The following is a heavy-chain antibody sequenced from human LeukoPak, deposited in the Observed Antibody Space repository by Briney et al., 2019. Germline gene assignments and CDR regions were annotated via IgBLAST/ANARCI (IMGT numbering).Heavy chain of an antibody. V-gene: IGHV1-69*04. J-gene: IGHJ4*02. CDR2: IIPILGIA. CDR1: GGTFSSYA. Sequence: GASVKVSCKASGGTFSSYAISWVRQAPGQGLEWMGRIIPILGIANYAQKFQGRVTITADKSTSTAYMELSSLRSEDTAVYYCARGARFMIVSSCFDYWGQGTLVTVSS. D-gene: IGHD3-22*01. CDR3: ARGARFMIVSSCFDY.